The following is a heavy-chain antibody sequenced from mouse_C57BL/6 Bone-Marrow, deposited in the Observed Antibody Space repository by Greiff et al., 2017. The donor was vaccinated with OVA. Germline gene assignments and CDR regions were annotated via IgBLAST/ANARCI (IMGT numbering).Heavy chain of an antibody. CDR3: ARGDGNYSWYFDV. CDR1: GYTFTSYT. V-gene: IGHV1-4*01. D-gene: IGHD2-1*01. Sequence: VQLQQSGAELARPGASVKMSCKASGYTFTSYTMHWVKQRPGQGLEWIGYINPSSGYTKYNQKFKDKATLTADKSSSTAYMQLSSLTSEDSAVYYCARGDGNYSWYFDVWGTGTTVTVSS. CDR2: INPSSGYT. J-gene: IGHJ1*03.